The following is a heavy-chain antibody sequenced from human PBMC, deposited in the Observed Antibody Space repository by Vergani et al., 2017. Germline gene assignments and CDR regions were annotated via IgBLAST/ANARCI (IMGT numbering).Heavy chain of an antibody. CDR3: ASQLGYCSSTSCYLSRYYYYYMDV. J-gene: IGHJ6*03. Sequence: QVQLEESGPGLVKPSETLSLTCTVSGGSFNTYYWSWIRQHPGKGLEWIGYIYYSGSTYYNPSLKSRVTISVDTSKNQFSLKLSSVTAADTAVYYCASQLGYCSSTSCYLSRYYYYYMDVWGKGTTVTVSS. CDR1: GGSFNTYY. CDR2: IYYSGST. D-gene: IGHD2-2*01. V-gene: IGHV4-59*06.